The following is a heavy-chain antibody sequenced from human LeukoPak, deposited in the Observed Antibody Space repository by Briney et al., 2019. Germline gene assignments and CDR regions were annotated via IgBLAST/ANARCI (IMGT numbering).Heavy chain of an antibody. CDR3: ARAPVVGATSYYYYGMDV. J-gene: IGHJ6*02. D-gene: IGHD1-26*01. V-gene: IGHV1-8*01. Sequence: ASVKVSCKASGYTFTSYDINWVRQATGQGLEWMGWMNPNSGNTGYAQKFQGRVTMTRSTSISTAYMELSSLRSEDTAVYYCARAPVVGATSYYYYGMDVWGQGTTVTVSS. CDR1: GYTFTSYD. CDR2: MNPNSGNT.